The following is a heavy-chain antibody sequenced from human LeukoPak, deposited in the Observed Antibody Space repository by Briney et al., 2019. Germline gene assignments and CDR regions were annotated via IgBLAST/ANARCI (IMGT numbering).Heavy chain of an antibody. Sequence: TSETLSLTCTVSGGSISSYYWSWIRQPPGKGLEWIGYIYHSGSTYYNPSLKSRVTISVDRSKNQFSLKLSSVTAADTAVYYCARDRVRGNSNPFFDYWGQGTLVTVSP. CDR3: ARDRVRGNSNPFFDY. D-gene: IGHD4-11*01. CDR1: GGSISSYY. V-gene: IGHV4-59*01. CDR2: IYHSGST. J-gene: IGHJ4*02.